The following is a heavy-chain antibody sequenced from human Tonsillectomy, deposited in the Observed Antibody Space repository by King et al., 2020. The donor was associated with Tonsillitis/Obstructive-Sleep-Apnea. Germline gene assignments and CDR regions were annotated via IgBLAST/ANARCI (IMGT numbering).Heavy chain of an antibody. J-gene: IGHJ4*02. CDR1: GFTFSSYW. V-gene: IGHV3-7*04. CDR3: ARDSYGFWGGYSDY. D-gene: IGHD3-3*01. Sequence: VQLVESGGGLVQPGGSLRLSCEASGFTFSSYWMTWVRQSPGKGLEWVANIKQDGSEKYYVDSVKGRFTISRDNAKNSLYLQMNSLRAEATAVYYCARDSYGFWGGYSDYWGQGTLVTVSS. CDR2: IKQDGSEK.